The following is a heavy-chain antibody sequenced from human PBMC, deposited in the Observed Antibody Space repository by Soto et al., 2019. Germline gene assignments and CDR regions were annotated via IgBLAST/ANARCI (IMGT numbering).Heavy chain of an antibody. V-gene: IGHV1-69*12. CDR1: GGTFSSYA. CDR3: SRDLADNSAT. D-gene: IGHD1-1*01. CDR2: IIPIFGTA. J-gene: IGHJ5*02. Sequence: QVQLVQSGAEVKKPGSSVKVSCKASGGTFSSYAISWVRQAPGQGLEWMGGIIPIFGTANYAPKFQGRVTITADESGSTAYMELSSLRSEDTDVYYCSRDLADNSATWGQGGLVTVSS.